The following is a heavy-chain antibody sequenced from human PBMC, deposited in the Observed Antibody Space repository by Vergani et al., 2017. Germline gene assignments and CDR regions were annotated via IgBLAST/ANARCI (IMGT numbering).Heavy chain of an antibody. Sequence: QVQLQESGPGLVKPSQTLALTCTVSGGSISSGDYYWSWIRQPPGKGLEWIGYIYYSGSTYYNPSLKSRVTISVDTSKNQFSLKLSSVTAADTAVYYCARDRTIXVAGTRYYYYGMDVWGQGTTVTVSS. CDR2: IYYSGST. V-gene: IGHV4-30-4*08. CDR3: ARDRTIXVAGTRYYYYGMDV. J-gene: IGHJ6*02. CDR1: GGSISSGDYY. D-gene: IGHD6-19*01.